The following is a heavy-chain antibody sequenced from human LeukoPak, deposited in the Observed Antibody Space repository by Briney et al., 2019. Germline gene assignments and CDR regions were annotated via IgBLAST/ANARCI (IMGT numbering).Heavy chain of an antibody. CDR1: GFTVSSNY. D-gene: IGHD6-13*01. Sequence: GGSLRLSCVVSGFTVSSNYMSWVRQAPGKGLEWVSVLYSGGNTYHADSVKGRFTISRDNSKNTLYLQMNSLRAEDTAVYYCAREGASSSFGYWGQGTLVAVSS. V-gene: IGHV3-53*01. CDR3: AREGASSSFGY. CDR2: LYSGGNT. J-gene: IGHJ4*02.